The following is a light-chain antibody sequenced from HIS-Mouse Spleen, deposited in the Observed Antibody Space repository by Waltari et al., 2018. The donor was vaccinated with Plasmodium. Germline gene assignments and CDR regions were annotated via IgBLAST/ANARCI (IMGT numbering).Light chain of an antibody. Sequence: QSALTQPPSASGSPGQSVTISCTGTSGDVGGYNYVSWYQQHPGKAPKLMIYEVSNRPSGVPDRSSGSNSGNTDSLTVSGLQAEDEADYDCSSYAGSNNYVFGTGTKVTVL. CDR2: EVS. CDR1: SGDVGGYNY. V-gene: IGLV2-8*01. CDR3: SSYAGSNNYV. J-gene: IGLJ1*01.